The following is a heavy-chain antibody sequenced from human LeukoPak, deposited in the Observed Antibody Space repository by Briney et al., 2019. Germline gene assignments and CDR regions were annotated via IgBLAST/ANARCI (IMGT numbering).Heavy chain of an antibody. J-gene: IGHJ4*02. CDR2: ISGEGGST. CDR3: AKDPYYDILTGYPLIPDDY. D-gene: IGHD3-9*01. V-gene: IGHV3-43*02. CDR1: GFTFDDYA. Sequence: GGSLRLSCAASGFTFDDYAMHWVRQAPGKGLEWVSLISGEGGSTYYADSVKGRFTISRDNSKNSLYLQMNSLRTEDTALYYCAKDPYYDILTGYPLIPDDYWGQGTLVTVSS.